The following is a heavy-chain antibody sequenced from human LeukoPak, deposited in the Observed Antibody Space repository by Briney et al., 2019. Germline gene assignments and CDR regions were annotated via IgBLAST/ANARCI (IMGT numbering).Heavy chain of an antibody. J-gene: IGHJ5*02. Sequence: GGSLRLSCAASGFTFTRYWMYWVRQAPGKGLVWVSRINSDGSSTSYADSVKGRFTISRDNSKNTLYLQMNSLRAEDTAVYYCARYYTDAGGDWFDPWGQGTLVTVSS. CDR2: INSDGSST. V-gene: IGHV3-74*01. CDR3: ARYYTDAGGDWFDP. CDR1: GFTFTRYW. D-gene: IGHD3-3*01.